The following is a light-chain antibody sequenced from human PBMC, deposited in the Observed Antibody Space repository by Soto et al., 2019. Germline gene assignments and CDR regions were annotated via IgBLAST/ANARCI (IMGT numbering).Light chain of an antibody. V-gene: IGLV3-21*04. CDR2: YDS. CDR3: QVWDSSSDPF. J-gene: IGLJ1*01. Sequence: SYELTQPPSVSVVPGKTARITCGGNNIGSKSVHWYQQKPGQAPVLVIYYDSDRPSGIPERFSGSNSGNTATLTISRVEAGDEADYYCQVWDSSSDPFFGTGTKVTVL. CDR1: NIGSKS.